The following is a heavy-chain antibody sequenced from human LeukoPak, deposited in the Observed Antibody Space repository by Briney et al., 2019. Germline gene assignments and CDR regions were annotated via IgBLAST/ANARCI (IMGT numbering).Heavy chain of an antibody. CDR1: GFTFGDYA. D-gene: IGHD4-17*01. Sequence: GGSLRLSCTASGFTFGDYAMSWFRQAPGKGLEWVGFIRSKAYGGTTEYAASVKGRFTISRDDSKSIAYLQMNSLKTEDTAVYYCTRGFGGGVGDYDLRWFDYWGQGTLVTVSS. V-gene: IGHV3-49*03. J-gene: IGHJ4*02. CDR3: TRGFGGGVGDYDLRWFDY. CDR2: IRSKAYGGTT.